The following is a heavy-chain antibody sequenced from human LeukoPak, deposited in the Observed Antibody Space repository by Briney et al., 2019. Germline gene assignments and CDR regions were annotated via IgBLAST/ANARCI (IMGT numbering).Heavy chain of an antibody. CDR3: AREPGYSSGWYYFDY. V-gene: IGHV1-69*05. Sequence: SVKVSCKASGGTFSSYAISWVRQAPGQGLEWMGRIIPIFGTANYAQKFQGRVTITTDESTSTAYMELSSLRSEDTAVYYCAREPGYSSGWYYFDYWGQGTLVTVSS. D-gene: IGHD6-19*01. J-gene: IGHJ4*02. CDR1: GGTFSSYA. CDR2: IIPIFGTA.